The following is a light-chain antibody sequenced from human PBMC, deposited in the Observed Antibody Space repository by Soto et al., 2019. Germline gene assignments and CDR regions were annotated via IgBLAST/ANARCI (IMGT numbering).Light chain of an antibody. J-gene: IGKJ1*01. Sequence: EIVLTQSPATLSVSPGERATFSCRASQRVSSNLAWYQQKPGQAPRHLIYGASTRAPSIPATFSGSGSGTDFTLTISSLQSEDFAVYYCQQYNNWPPWTFGQGTKVDIK. CDR2: GAS. CDR1: QRVSSN. V-gene: IGKV3-15*01. CDR3: QQYNNWPPWT.